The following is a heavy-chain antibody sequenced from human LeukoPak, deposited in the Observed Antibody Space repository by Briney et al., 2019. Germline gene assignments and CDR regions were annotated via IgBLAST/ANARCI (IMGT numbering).Heavy chain of an antibody. CDR1: GGSFSGYY. CDR3: ARGLEQQLVRVDFDH. D-gene: IGHD6-13*01. Sequence: MTSETLSLTCAVYGGSFSGYYWSWIRQPPGKGLEWIGEINHSGSTNYNPSLKSRVTISVDTSKNQFSLKLSSVTAADTAVYYCARGLEQQLVRVDFDHWGQGTLVTVSS. V-gene: IGHV4-34*01. CDR2: INHSGST. J-gene: IGHJ4*02.